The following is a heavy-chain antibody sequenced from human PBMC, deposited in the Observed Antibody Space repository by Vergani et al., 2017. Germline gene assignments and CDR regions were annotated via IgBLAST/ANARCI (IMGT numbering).Heavy chain of an antibody. CDR1: GFTFSSYA. J-gene: IGHJ4*02. CDR3: ARSWGGYNWNYAVDY. V-gene: IGHV3-30-3*01. Sequence: QVQLVESGGGVVQPGRSLRLSCAASGFTFSSYAMHWVRQAPGKGLEWVAVISYDGSNKYYADSVKGRFPISRDNSKNTLYLQMNSLRAEDTAVFYCARSWGGYNWNYAVDYWGQGTLVTVSS. D-gene: IGHD1-7*01. CDR2: ISYDGSNK.